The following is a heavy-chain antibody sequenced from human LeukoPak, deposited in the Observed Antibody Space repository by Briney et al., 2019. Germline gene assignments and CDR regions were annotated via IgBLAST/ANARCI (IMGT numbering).Heavy chain of an antibody. CDR1: GFTFSSYW. CDR3: ARLVDNYDFWSGYFYNWFDP. D-gene: IGHD3-3*01. V-gene: IGHV3-7*01. J-gene: IGHJ5*02. Sequence: GGSLRLSCAASGFTFSSYWMSWVRQAPGKGLEWDANIKQDGREKYYVDSVKGRFAISRDNAKNSLYLQMNSLRAEDTAVYYCARLVDNYDFWSGYFYNWFDPWGQGTLVTVSS. CDR2: IKQDGREK.